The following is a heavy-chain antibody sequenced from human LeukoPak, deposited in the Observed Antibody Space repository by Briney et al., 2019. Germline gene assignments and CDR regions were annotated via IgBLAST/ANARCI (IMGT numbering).Heavy chain of an antibody. V-gene: IGHV4-59*08. J-gene: IGHJ5*02. CDR2: SYYSGST. Sequence: PSETLSLTCTVSGGSIRSYYWSWIRQPPGKGLEWIGYSYYSGSTYYNPSLKSRVTISVDTSKNQFSRKLNSVTAADTAVYYCARSGGYYNWFDPWGQGTLVTVSS. CDR3: ARSGGYYNWFDP. D-gene: IGHD3-3*01. CDR1: GGSIRSYY.